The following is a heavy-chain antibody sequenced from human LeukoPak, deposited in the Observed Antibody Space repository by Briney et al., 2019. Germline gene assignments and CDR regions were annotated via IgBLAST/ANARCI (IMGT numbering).Heavy chain of an antibody. V-gene: IGHV5-51*01. J-gene: IGHJ4*02. CDR3: ARTSGAWKDYFDY. Sequence: KYGESLKISCKGSGYSFTSYWIGWVRQLPGKGLEWMGIIYPGDSDTRYSPSFQGQVTISADKSISTAYLQWSSLKASDTARYYCARTSGAWKDYFDYWGQGTLVTVSS. CDR2: IYPGDSDT. D-gene: IGHD1-1*01. CDR1: GYSFTSYW.